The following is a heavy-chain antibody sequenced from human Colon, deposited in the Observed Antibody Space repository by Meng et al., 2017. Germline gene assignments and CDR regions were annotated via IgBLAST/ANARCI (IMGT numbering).Heavy chain of an antibody. J-gene: IGHJ4*02. CDR2: IHYSGST. D-gene: IGHD1-26*01. CDR1: DDYVTTSNW. Sequence: QVHLQESGPGLVQPSVTLSLTCAVSDDYVTTSNWWSWLRQSPGKGLEWIGEIHYSGSTNYNPSLESRVTISEDTSQKQFSLRLGSVTAADTAVYYCARRIRGGSYLGWGQGTLVTVSS. CDR3: ARRIRGGSYLG. V-gene: IGHV4-4*02.